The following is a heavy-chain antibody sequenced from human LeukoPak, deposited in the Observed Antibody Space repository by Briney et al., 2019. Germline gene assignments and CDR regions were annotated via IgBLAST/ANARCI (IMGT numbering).Heavy chain of an antibody. J-gene: IGHJ6*03. V-gene: IGHV3-13*01. CDR3: AKVRGSGSYYYMDV. CDR2: VSSGFHA. D-gene: IGHD3-10*01. Sequence: GGSLRLSCTASGFTLGSHDMHWVRQIPGQGLEWVAAVSSGFHAFFADSVQGRFTVSREDARNSLYLQMNSLRAEDTALYHCAKVRGSGSYYYMDVWGKGTTVTVSS. CDR1: GFTLGSHD.